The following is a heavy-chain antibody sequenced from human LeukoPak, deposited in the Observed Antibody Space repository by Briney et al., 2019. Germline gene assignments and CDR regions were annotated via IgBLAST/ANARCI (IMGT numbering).Heavy chain of an antibody. CDR1: GFTFSSYA. CDR2: ITGSGGT. D-gene: IGHD5/OR15-5a*01. Sequence: GGSLRLSCAASGFTFSSYATSWVRQAPGKGLEWVSAITGSGGTYYADSVKGRFTVSRDNSKNTLYLQMNSPSAEDTAVYYCAKRLPHHFDYWGQGTLVTFSS. CDR3: AKRLPHHFDY. V-gene: IGHV3-23*01. J-gene: IGHJ4*02.